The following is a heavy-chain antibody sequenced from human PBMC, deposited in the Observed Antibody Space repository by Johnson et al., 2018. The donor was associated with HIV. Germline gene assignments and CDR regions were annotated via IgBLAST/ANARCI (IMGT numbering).Heavy chain of an antibody. J-gene: IGHJ3*02. Sequence: EVQLVESGGGLAQPGGSLRLSSAASRFTFSSYWMHWVRQAPGQGLVWVSRINSDGSSTSHADSVKGRFTISRDNAKNTLYLQMNSLRAEDTAVYSCARALLSASKIGAFDIWGQGTMVTVSS. CDR2: INSDGSST. V-gene: IGHV3-74*01. CDR3: ARALLSASKIGAFDI. D-gene: IGHD2-15*01. CDR1: RFTFSSYW.